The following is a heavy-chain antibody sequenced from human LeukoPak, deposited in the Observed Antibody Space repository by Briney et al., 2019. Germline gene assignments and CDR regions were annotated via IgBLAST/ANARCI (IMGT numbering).Heavy chain of an antibody. CDR3: AREYIAVAGIFDY. CDR1: GFTFSGYA. D-gene: IGHD6-19*01. CDR2: ISYDGSNK. Sequence: PGGSLRLSCAASGFTFSGYAMHWVRQAPGKGLEWVAVISYDGSNKYYADSVKGRFTISRDNSKNTLYLQMNSLRAEDTAVYYCAREYIAVAGIFDYWGQGTLVTVSS. V-gene: IGHV3-30-3*01. J-gene: IGHJ4*02.